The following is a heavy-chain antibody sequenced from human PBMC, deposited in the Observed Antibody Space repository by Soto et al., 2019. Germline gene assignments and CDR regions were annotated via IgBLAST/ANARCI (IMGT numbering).Heavy chain of an antibody. D-gene: IGHD3-10*01. CDR3: ARDLNMDYYYYGMDV. CDR2: ISGSGGST. CDR1: GFTFSSYA. J-gene: IGHJ6*02. V-gene: IGHV3-23*01. Sequence: GGSLRLSCAASGFTFSSYAMGWVRQAPGKGLEWVSAISGSGGSTYYADSVKGRFTISRDNSKNTLYLQMNSLRAEDTAVYYCARDLNMDYYYYGMDVWGQGTTVTVSS.